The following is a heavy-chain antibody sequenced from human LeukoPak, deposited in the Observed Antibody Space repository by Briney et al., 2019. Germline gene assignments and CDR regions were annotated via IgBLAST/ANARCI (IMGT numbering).Heavy chain of an antibody. CDR2: FSGSGGST. CDR3: AKPRSAESPFDY. D-gene: IGHD3-3*01. Sequence: GGSLRLSCAASGFTFSSYAMSWVRQAPGKGLEWVSGFSGSGGSTYYADSVQGRFTISRDNSKNTLYLQVNSLRAEDTAVYYCAKPRSAESPFDYWGQGTLVTVSS. V-gene: IGHV3-23*01. J-gene: IGHJ4*02. CDR1: GFTFSSYA.